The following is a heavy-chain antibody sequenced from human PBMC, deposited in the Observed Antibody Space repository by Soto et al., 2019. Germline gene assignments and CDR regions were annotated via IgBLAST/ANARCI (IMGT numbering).Heavy chain of an antibody. CDR1: GVSLTTSGVG. CDR2: IYWDGIE. CDR3: AYSPCSGGNCYLLDH. V-gene: IGHV2-5*02. D-gene: IGHD2-15*01. J-gene: IGHJ4*02. Sequence: QITLKETGPTLVKPTQPLTLSCTVSGVSLTTSGVGVGGIRQPPGKAPEWLALIYWDGIERYSPSLRIRLTITMDTSKNQVVLSMNSMDPVDTPTYYCAYSPCSGGNCYLLDHWRQGTPVIGFS.